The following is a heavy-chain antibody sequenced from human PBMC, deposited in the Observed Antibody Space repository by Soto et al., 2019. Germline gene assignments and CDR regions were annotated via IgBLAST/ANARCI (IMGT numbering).Heavy chain of an antibody. CDR1: GFTFSSYA. CDR3: ARDPSWGLDV. V-gene: IGHV3-30-3*01. CDR2: ISYDGSNK. Sequence: QVQLVESGGGVVQPGRSLRLSCAASGFTFSSYAMHWVRQAPGKGLEWVAVISYDGSNKYYADSVKGRFTISRDNSKNTLYLQMNSRRAEDTAVYYCARDPSWGLDVWGQGTTVTVSS. D-gene: IGHD3-16*01. J-gene: IGHJ6*02.